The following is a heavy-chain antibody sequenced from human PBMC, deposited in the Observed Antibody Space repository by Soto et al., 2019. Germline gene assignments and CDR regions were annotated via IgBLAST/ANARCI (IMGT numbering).Heavy chain of an antibody. CDR3: ARGWGYYFDL. CDR1: GFTFNTYW. CDR2: IKHDGSDS. J-gene: IGHJ4*02. V-gene: IGHV3-7*01. D-gene: IGHD2-21*01. Sequence: EVQLVESGGGLVQPGGSLRLSCTASGFTFNTYWMTWVRQAPGKGLEWVASIKHDGSDSWYVDSVKGRFIASRENAERLLLLQMESRRADDTAVYYCARGWGYYFDLWGQGTLVTVSS.